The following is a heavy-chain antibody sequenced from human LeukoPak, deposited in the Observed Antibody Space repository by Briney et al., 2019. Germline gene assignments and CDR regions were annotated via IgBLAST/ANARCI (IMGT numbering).Heavy chain of an antibody. CDR2: IIPNLGTA. Sequence: ASVKVSCKTSGGTFSGYGFSWVRQAPGHGLEWMGRIIPNLGTANYAQKFHDRVGITTADSTSKDYLELSDLKSDDTAVYYYAADSGPQKYVTSPYYFDYWGQGTLVTVSS. V-gene: IGHV1-69*11. CDR3: AADSGPQKYVTSPYYFDY. CDR1: GGTFSGYG. D-gene: IGHD3-10*01. J-gene: IGHJ4*02.